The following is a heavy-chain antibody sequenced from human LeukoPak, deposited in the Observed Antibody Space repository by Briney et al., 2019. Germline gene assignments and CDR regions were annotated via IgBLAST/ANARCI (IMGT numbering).Heavy chain of an antibody. V-gene: IGHV3-74*01. CDR1: GFTFSSYW. CDR2: ISTDGRSI. D-gene: IGHD1-26*01. CDR3: ARDGSLRDGVWFDS. Sequence: GGSLRLSCAASGFTFSSYWMHWVRQPPGRGLLWVSRISTDGRSISYADSVKGRFTISRDNAKNTLYLQMNSLRGEDTAVYYCARDGSLRDGVWFDSWGQGILVTVSS. J-gene: IGHJ5*01.